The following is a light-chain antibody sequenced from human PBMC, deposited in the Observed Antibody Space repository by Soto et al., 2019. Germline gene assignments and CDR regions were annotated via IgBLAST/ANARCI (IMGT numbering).Light chain of an antibody. CDR2: KAS. J-gene: IGKJ4*01. V-gene: IGKV1-5*03. CDR3: QQYNSYSPT. Sequence: DIQMTQSPSTLSASVGDRVTITCRASQSISSWLAWYQQKPGKAPKLLIYKASSLESGVPSRFSGSGSGTEFTLTISSLQPDDFATYYCQQYNSYSPTFGGGTKVDNK. CDR1: QSISSW.